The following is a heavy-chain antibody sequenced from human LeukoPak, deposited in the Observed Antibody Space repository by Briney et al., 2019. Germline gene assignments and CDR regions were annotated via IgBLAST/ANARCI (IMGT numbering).Heavy chain of an antibody. CDR2: FYSSGST. Sequence: KASETLSLTCTVFGGSITTYSWSWIRQPAGRGLEWIGRFYSSGSTDYNPSPKSRVTMSVDTSKNQVSLKLSSVTAADTAIYYCARDFSSKNWFDTWGQGTLVTVSS. J-gene: IGHJ5*02. V-gene: IGHV4-4*07. CDR1: GGSITTYS. D-gene: IGHD2/OR15-2a*01. CDR3: ARDFSSKNWFDT.